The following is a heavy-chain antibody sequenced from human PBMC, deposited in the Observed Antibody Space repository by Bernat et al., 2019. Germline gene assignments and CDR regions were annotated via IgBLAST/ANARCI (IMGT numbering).Heavy chain of an antibody. D-gene: IGHD1-20*01. J-gene: IGHJ3*01. CDR2: IKQDGSEK. CDR1: GFTFSNYR. V-gene: IGHV3-7*03. CDR3: AKDNWNQRGVDGFDV. Sequence: HLVESGGGLVQPGMSLRLSCTTSGFTFSNYRMSWVRQAPGKGLEWVANIKQDGSEKYYVASVRGRFTISRDNAKNSPYLQMNSLRAEDTALYYCAKDNWNQRGVDGFDVWGQGTMVTVSS.